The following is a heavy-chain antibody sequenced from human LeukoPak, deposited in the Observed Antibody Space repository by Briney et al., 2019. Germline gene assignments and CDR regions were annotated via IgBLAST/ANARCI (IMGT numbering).Heavy chain of an antibody. V-gene: IGHV4-61*08. D-gene: IGHD3-22*01. Sequence: PSETLSLTCTVSGGSISSGGYYWSWIRQPPGKGLEWIGYIYYSGSTNYNPSLKSRVTISVDTSKNQFSLKLSSVTAADTAVYYCASAPLYYDSSEGAFDIWGQGTMVTVSS. J-gene: IGHJ3*02. CDR1: GGSISSGGYY. CDR3: ASAPLYYDSSEGAFDI. CDR2: IYYSGST.